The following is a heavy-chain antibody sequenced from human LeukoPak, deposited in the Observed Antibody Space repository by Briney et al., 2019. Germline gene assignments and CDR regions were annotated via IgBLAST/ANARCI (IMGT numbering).Heavy chain of an antibody. CDR3: AREVVIFPDYYYYGMDV. V-gene: IGHV3-11*01. CDR1: GFAFRDYY. D-gene: IGHD3-9*01. Sequence: PGGSLRLSCAASGFAFRDYYMTWIRQAPGKGLEWISYISRSGNTLYYADSVEGRFTISRDNAKNSLYLQMNSLRAEDTAVYYCAREVVIFPDYYYYGMDVWGQGTTVTVSS. J-gene: IGHJ6*02. CDR2: ISRSGNTL.